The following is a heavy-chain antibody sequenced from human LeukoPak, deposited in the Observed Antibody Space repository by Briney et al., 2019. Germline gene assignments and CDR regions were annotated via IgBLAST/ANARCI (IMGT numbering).Heavy chain of an antibody. D-gene: IGHD3-10*01. V-gene: IGHV3-53*01. CDR1: GFTVSSNY. J-gene: IGHJ3*02. Sequence: GGSLGLSCAASGFTVSSNYMGWVRQAPGKGLEWVSVIYSGGSTYYADSVKGRFTISRDNSKNTLYLQMNSLRAEDTAVYYCARDIESIGEAFDIWGQGTMVTVSS. CDR2: IYSGGST. CDR3: ARDIESIGEAFDI.